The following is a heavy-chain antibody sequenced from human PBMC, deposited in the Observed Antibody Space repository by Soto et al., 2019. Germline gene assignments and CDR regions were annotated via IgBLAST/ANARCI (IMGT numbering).Heavy chain of an antibody. V-gene: IGHV2-5*02. J-gene: IGHJ2*01. D-gene: IGHD6-25*01. CDR1: GFSLSTSGVG. Sequence: QITLKESGPTLVKPTQTLTLTCTFSGFSLSTSGVGVGWIRQPPGKALEWLALIYWEDDKPYSPSLKSRLTSTMNPSNTQVVLTMTDMDPVNTAPYSCARTGKIAADYWYSALWGRGTLDTV. CDR3: ARTGKIAADYWYSAL. CDR2: IYWEDDK.